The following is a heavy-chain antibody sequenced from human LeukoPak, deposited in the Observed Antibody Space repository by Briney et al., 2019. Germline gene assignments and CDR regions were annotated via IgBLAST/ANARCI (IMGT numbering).Heavy chain of an antibody. CDR2: ISGGGGKT. V-gene: IGHV3-23*01. J-gene: IGHJ3*02. CDR3: AKDPIVFNSGDYYLGAFNI. D-gene: IGHD2-21*02. CDR1: GFTFSSCA. Sequence: GGSLRLSCEASGFTFSSCALSWVRQAPGKGLEWVSAISGGGGKTWYADSVKGRFTISRDNSKNTLYLQMNSLRAEDAALYYCAKDPIVFNSGDYYLGAFNIWGQGAMVTVSS.